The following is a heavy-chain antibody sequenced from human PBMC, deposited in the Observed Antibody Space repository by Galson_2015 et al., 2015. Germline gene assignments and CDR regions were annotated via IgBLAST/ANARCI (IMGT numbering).Heavy chain of an antibody. CDR2: ISPNSGGT. J-gene: IGHJ4*02. CDR1: GYTFTGHY. Sequence: SVKVSCKASGYTFTGHYIHWVRQGPGQGLEWMGWISPNSGGTENAQKFQGWVTMTRDTSISTAYMELSRLRSDDTALYYCARGIFEDVSVTYSLNYFDSWVQGTLVTVSS. V-gene: IGHV1-2*04. CDR3: ARGIFEDVSVTYSLNYFDS. D-gene: IGHD3-16*01.